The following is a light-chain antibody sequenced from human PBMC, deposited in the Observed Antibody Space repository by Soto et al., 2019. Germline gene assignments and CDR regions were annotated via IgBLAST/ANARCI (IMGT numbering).Light chain of an antibody. Sequence: QSALTQPASVSASPGQSITISCTGTSSDIGANKYVSWYQQHPGKAPKLMIYEVNNRLSGFSNRFSGSKSGNTASLTISGLQAEDEADYYCSSYTSTDTLVFGTGTKLTVL. V-gene: IGLV2-14*01. CDR3: SSYTSTDTLV. CDR1: SSDIGANKY. J-gene: IGLJ1*01. CDR2: EVN.